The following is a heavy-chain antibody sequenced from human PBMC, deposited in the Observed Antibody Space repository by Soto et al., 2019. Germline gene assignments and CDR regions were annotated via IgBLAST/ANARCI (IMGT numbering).Heavy chain of an antibody. V-gene: IGHV1-2*04. CDR2: INPNSGGT. D-gene: IGHD2-2*01. Sequence: ASVKVSCKASGYTFTGYYMHWVRQAPGQGLEWMGWINPNSGGTNYAQKFQGWVTMTRDTSISTAYMELSRLRSDDTAVYYCAREGLSSGMVVVPAATRNSDYYYGIDVWGQGTTVTVSS. CDR1: GYTFTGYY. J-gene: IGHJ6*02. CDR3: AREGLSSGMVVVPAATRNSDYYYGIDV.